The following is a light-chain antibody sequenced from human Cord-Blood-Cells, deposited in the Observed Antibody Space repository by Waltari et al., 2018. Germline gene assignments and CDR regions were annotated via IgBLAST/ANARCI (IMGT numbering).Light chain of an antibody. CDR1: SSDVGGYNY. Sequence: QSALTQPASVSGSPGQSITISYTGTSSDVGGYNYVYWYQQHPGKAPKLMIYDVSNRPSGVSNRFSGSKSGNTASLTISGLQAEDEADYYCSSYTSSSTLVFGTGTKVTVL. V-gene: IGLV2-14*01. CDR3: SSYTSSSTLV. J-gene: IGLJ1*01. CDR2: DVS.